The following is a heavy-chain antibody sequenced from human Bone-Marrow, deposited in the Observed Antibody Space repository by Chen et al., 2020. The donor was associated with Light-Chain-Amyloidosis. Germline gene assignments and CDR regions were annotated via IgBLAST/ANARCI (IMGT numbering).Heavy chain of an antibody. D-gene: IGHD3-3*01. CDR2: ISPSGGRT. J-gene: IGHJ5*02. CDR3: AKDGKEWLTDA. Sequence: EVQLLESGGGLVQPGGSLRLSCAASGFSFSNYAMSWVCQAPGKGLEWVSAISPSGGRTYYADSVKGRLTISRDNSENTLYLQMNSLRVEDTAVYYCAKDGKEWLTDAWGQGTLVTVSS. CDR1: GFSFSNYA. V-gene: IGHV3-23*01.